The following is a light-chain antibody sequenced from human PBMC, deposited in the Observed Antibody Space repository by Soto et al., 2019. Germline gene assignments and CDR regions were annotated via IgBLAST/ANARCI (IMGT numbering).Light chain of an antibody. CDR1: QSISTN. CDR2: GAS. CDR3: QQYNTWPPR. J-gene: IGKJ3*01. V-gene: IGKV3-15*01. Sequence: EIVMTQSPATLSLSPGESATLSCRASQSISTNLAWYQQKPGQAPRLLISGASTRATGIPARFSGSGSGTEFTLTISSLQSEDVAVYYCQQYNTWPPRFGPGTKIHI.